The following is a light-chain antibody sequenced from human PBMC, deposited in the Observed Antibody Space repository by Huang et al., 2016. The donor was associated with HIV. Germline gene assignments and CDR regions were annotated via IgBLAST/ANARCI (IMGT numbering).Light chain of an antibody. J-gene: IGKJ1*01. CDR3: QQYNYWPQT. V-gene: IGKV3-15*01. CDR2: GAS. Sequence: EIVMTQSPATLSVSPGERATLSCRASETVVRNLAWYQQKPGQAPGLIIHGASTRATGIPARFSGSGSGTEFTLTISSLQSEDVAVYYCQQYNYWPQTFGQGTKVEIK. CDR1: ETVVRN.